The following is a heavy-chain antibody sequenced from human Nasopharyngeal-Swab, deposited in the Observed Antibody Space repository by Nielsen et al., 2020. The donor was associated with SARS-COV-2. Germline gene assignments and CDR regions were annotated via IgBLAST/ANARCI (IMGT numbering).Heavy chain of an antibody. V-gene: IGHV3-66*01. D-gene: IGHD2-2*01. J-gene: IGHJ4*02. CDR1: GFTVSSNY. CDR3: ARVEDPVVPAASHFDY. CDR2: IYSGGST. Sequence: GESLKISCAASGFTVSSNYMSWVRQAPGKGLEWVSVIYSGGSTYYADSVKGRFTISRDNSKNTLYLQVNSLRAEDTAVYHCARVEDPVVPAASHFDYWGQGTLVTVSS.